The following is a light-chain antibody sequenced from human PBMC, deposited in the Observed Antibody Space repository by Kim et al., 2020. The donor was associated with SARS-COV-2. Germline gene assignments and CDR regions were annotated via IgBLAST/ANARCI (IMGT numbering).Light chain of an antibody. V-gene: IGLV2-23*02. J-gene: IGLJ2*01. CDR1: SSDVGSYNL. CDR3: CSYAGSSTL. Sequence: PGQSITISCTGTSSDVGSYNLVSWYQQHPGKAPKLMIYEVSKRTSGVSNRFSGSKSGNTASLTISGLQAEDEADYYCCSYAGSSTLFGGGTQLTVL. CDR2: EVS.